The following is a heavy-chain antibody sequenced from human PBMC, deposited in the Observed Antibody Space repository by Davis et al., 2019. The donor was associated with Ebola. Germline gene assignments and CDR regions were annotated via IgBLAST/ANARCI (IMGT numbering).Heavy chain of an antibody. CDR1: GGTFSSYA. CDR3: AREDSYYDFWSGYYRYYFDY. V-gene: IGHV1-69*13. D-gene: IGHD3-3*01. Sequence: SVKVSCKASGGTFSSYAISWVRQAPGQGLEWMGGIIPIFGTANYAQKFQGRVTITADESTSTAYMELSSLRSEDTAVYYCAREDSYYDFWSGYYRYYFDYWGQGTLVTVSS. J-gene: IGHJ4*02. CDR2: IIPIFGTA.